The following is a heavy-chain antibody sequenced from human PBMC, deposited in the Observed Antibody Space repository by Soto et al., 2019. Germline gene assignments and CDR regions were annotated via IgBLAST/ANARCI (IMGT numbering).Heavy chain of an antibody. J-gene: IGHJ6*02. CDR1: GYTFTGYY. Sequence: QVQLVQSGAEVKKPGASVKVSCKASGYTFTGYYMHWVRQAPGQGLEWMGWINPNSGGTNYAQKFQGRVTMTRYTSISTAYMELSRLRSDDTAVYYCAREGHGDYYYYYGMDVWGQGTTVTVSS. V-gene: IGHV1-2*02. D-gene: IGHD4-17*01. CDR3: AREGHGDYYYYYGMDV. CDR2: INPNSGGT.